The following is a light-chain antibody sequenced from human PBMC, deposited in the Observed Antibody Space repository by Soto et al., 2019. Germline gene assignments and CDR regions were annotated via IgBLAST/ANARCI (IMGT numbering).Light chain of an antibody. CDR3: QQRHMWPIT. V-gene: IGKV3-11*01. CDR2: DAY. J-gene: IGKJ5*01. Sequence: EVVLPQSPVTLSLSPGERATLSCRASQSFRGLLAWYQQKPGQAPRLLIYDAYNRATGIPPRFSGSGSGTDFTLTISSLEPEDTAGYYCQQRHMWPITFGQGTRLESK. CDR1: QSFRGL.